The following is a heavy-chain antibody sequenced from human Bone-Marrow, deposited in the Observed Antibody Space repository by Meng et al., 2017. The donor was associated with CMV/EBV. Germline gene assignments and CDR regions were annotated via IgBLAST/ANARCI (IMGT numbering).Heavy chain of an antibody. J-gene: IGHJ4*02. V-gene: IGHV4-39*01. Sequence: SETLSLTCTVSGGSISSSSYYWGWIRRPPGKGLEWIGSIYYSGSTYYNPSLKSRVTISVDTSKIQFSLKLSSVTAADTAVYYCARVPIVVVPAATIWGGLDYWGQGTLVTVS. CDR1: GGSISSSSYY. CDR2: IYYSGST. D-gene: IGHD2-2*01. CDR3: ARVPIVVVPAATIWGGLDY.